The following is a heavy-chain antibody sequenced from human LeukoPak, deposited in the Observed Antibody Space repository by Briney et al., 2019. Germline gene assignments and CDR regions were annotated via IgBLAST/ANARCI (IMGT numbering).Heavy chain of an antibody. Sequence: PGGSLRLSCAASGFTFSSYNMNWVRQAPGKRLKWVSCISSSSNYVYYADSVKGRFTISRDNAKNSLYLQMNSLRAEDTAIFYCASTYGSESYYPFDYWGQGTLVTVSS. CDR2: ISSSSNYV. CDR3: ASTYGSESYYPFDY. D-gene: IGHD3-10*01. CDR1: GFTFSSYN. V-gene: IGHV3-21*01. J-gene: IGHJ4*02.